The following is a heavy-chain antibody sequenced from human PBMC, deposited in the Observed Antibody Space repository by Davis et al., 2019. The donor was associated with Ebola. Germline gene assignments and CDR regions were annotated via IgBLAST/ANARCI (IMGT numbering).Heavy chain of an antibody. CDR1: GFTFSSYS. V-gene: IGHV3-21*01. D-gene: IGHD3-22*01. CDR3: ASNYDSEGGLDY. Sequence: GESLKISCAASGFTFSSYSMNWVRQAPGKGLEWVSSISSSSSYIYYADSVKGRFTISRDNAKNSLYLQMNSLRAEDTAVYYCASNYDSEGGLDYWGQGTLVTVSS. CDR2: ISSSSSYI. J-gene: IGHJ4*02.